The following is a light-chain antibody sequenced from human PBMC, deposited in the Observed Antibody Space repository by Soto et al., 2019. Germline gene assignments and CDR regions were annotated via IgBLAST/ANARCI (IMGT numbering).Light chain of an antibody. J-gene: IGLJ2*01. V-gene: IGLV4-69*01. CDR3: QTWGTGIRV. CDR2: LNSDGSH. Sequence: QPVLTQSPSASASLGDSVKLTCTLSSGHSSYAIAWHQQQPEKGPRYLMKLNSDGSHSKGDGIPDRFSGSSSGAERYLTISSVQSEDEADYYCQTWGTGIRVFGGGTKLTVL. CDR1: SGHSSYA.